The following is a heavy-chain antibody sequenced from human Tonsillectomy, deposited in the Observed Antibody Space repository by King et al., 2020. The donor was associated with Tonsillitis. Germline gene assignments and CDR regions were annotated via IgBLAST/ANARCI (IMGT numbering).Heavy chain of an antibody. CDR1: RFTFSSYA. CDR2: ISGSGGST. J-gene: IGHJ4*02. CDR3: RGGYSYGDIDY. Sequence: QLVQSGGGLVQPGGSLRLSCAASRFTFSSYAMSWVRQAPGKGLEWVSTISGSGGSTYYADSVKGRFTISRDDSKNTLYLQMNSLRAEDTAVYYCRGGYSYGDIDYWGQGTLVTVSS. D-gene: IGHD5-18*01. V-gene: IGHV3-23*04.